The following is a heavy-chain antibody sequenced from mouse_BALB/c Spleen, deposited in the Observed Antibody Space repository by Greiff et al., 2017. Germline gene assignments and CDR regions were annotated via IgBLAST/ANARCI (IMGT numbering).Heavy chain of an antibody. J-gene: IGHJ3*01. Sequence: VQLQQSGAELAKPGASVKMSCKASGYTFTSYWMHWVKQRPGQGLEWIGYINPSTGYTEYNQKFKDKATLTADKSSSTAYMQLSSLTSEDSAVYYCARQEVRPGTWFAYWGQGTLVTVSA. CDR2: INPSTGYT. CDR3: ARQEVRPGTWFAY. V-gene: IGHV1-7*01. CDR1: GYTFTSYW. D-gene: IGHD2-14*01.